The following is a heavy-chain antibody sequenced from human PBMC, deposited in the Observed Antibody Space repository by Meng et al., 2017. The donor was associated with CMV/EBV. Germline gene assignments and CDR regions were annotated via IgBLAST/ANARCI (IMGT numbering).Heavy chain of an antibody. CDR1: GGSFSGYY. V-gene: IGHV4-34*01. Sequence: SETLSLTCAVYGGSFSGYYWSWIRQPPGKGLEWIGEINHSGSTNYNPSLKSRVTISVDTSKNQFSLKLSSVTAADTAVYYCARDTAYYYDRSGYTDYPWGQGTLVTVSS. J-gene: IGHJ5*02. CDR3: ARDTAYYYDRSGYTDYP. CDR2: INHSGST. D-gene: IGHD3-22*01.